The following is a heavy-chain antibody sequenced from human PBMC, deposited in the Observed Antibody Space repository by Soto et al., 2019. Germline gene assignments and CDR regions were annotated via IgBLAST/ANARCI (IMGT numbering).Heavy chain of an antibody. CDR3: ARGGNRPMVNGYYYGMDV. CDR2: INSGGST. Sequence: EVQLVETGGGLIQPGGSLRLSCAASGFTVSGTYMSWVRQAPGKGLDWVSVINSGGSTYYADSAEGRFTISRDTSNNTLYLQMNSLTAEDTAFYCCARGGNRPMVNGYYYGMDVWGQGTTVTVFS. J-gene: IGHJ6*02. CDR1: GFTVSGTY. V-gene: IGHV3-53*02. D-gene: IGHD3-10*01.